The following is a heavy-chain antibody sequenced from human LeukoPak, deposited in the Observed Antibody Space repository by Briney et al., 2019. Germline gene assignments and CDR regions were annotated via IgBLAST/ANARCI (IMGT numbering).Heavy chain of an antibody. D-gene: IGHD3-10*01. V-gene: IGHV1-69*04. CDR2: IIPILGIA. J-gene: IGHJ6*02. CDR1: GGTFSSYA. CDR3: ARAGLLWFGELFHYYYGMDV. Sequence: SVKVSCKASGGTFSSYAISWVRQAPGQGLEWMGRIIPILGIANYAQKFQGRVTITADKSTSTAYMELSSLRSEDTAVYYCARAGLLWFGELFHYYYGMDVWGQGTTVTISS.